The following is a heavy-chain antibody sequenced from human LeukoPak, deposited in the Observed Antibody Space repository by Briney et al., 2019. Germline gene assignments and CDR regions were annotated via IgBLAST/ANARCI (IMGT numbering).Heavy chain of an antibody. CDR3: ARRKDYDILTGSSQYYFDY. CDR1: GYTFTNFW. CDR2: VSPSDSDT. V-gene: IGHV5-51*01. Sequence: GESLKISCEGSGYTFTNFWIGWVRQMPGKGLEWMGIVSPSDSDTRYSPSFQGQVTISADKSITTAYLQWSSLKASDTAMYFCARRKDYDILTGSSQYYFDYWGQGTLVTVPS. D-gene: IGHD3-9*01. J-gene: IGHJ4*02.